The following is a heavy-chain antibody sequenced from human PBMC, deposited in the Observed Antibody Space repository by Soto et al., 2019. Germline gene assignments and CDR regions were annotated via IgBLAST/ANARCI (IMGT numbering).Heavy chain of an antibody. Sequence: PSETLSLTCSVSGDSINNYYWNWIRQPPGRGLEWIGSIYYSGSTNYSPSLKSRLTILVDTSKKQFSLNLSSVTAADTAMYYCARGYCSSSACYEFDYWGQGTLVTV. V-gene: IGHV4-59*01. CDR3: ARGYCSSSACYEFDY. CDR1: GDSINNYY. J-gene: IGHJ4*02. CDR2: IYYSGST. D-gene: IGHD2-2*01.